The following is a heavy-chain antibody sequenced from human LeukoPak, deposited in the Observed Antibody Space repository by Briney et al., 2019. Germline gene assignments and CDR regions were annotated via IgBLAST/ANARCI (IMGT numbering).Heavy chain of an antibody. CDR1: GFTFSNYW. D-gene: IGHD3-3*01. CDR2: IKRDASEK. J-gene: IGHJ4*02. V-gene: IGHV3-7*01. CDR3: ARWRGAQSEFEY. Sequence: GGSLRLSCTAFGFTFSNYWMSWVRQAPGKGLECVASIKRDASEKEYVDSVKGRFTISRDNAKNSLYLQMISLRAEDTAVYYCARWRGAQSEFEYWGQGTLVTVSS.